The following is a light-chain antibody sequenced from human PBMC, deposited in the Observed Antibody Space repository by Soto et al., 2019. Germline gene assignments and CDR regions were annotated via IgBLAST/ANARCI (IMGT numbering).Light chain of an antibody. CDR3: QQLDTYPLT. Sequence: IPLTHSHSSLSSSLLDRVNIXLRASQGISSYLAWYQQKPGKAPKLLIYAASTLQSGVPSRFSGSGSGTDFTLTISSLQPEDFATYYCQQLDTYPLTFGQGTRLENK. V-gene: IGKV1-9*01. J-gene: IGKJ5*01. CDR2: AAS. CDR1: QGISSY.